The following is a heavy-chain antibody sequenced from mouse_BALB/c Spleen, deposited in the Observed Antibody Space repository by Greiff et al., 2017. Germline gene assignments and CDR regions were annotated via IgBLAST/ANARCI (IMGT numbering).Heavy chain of an antibody. V-gene: IGHV5-17*02. Sequence: EVKLMESGGGLVQPGGSRKLSCAASGFTFSSFGMHWVRQAPEKGLEWVAYISSGSSTIYYADTVKGRFTISRDNPKNTLFLQMTSLRSEDTAMYYCARSEHYGSSWFAYWGQGTLVTVSA. J-gene: IGHJ3*01. CDR1: GFTFSSFG. CDR3: ARSEHYGSSWFAY. D-gene: IGHD1-1*01. CDR2: ISSGSSTI.